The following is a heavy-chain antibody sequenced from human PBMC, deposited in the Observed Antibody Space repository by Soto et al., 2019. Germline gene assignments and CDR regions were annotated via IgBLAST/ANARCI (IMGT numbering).Heavy chain of an antibody. CDR1: GFTFSSYG. Sequence: QVQLVESGGGVVQPGRSLRLSCAASGFTFSSYGMHWVRQAPGKGLEWVAVIWYDGSNKYYADSVKGRFTISRDNSKNTMYLQMNSLRAEDTAVYYCARDLRYYGSGPLDIWGLGTMVTVSS. CDR2: IWYDGSNK. V-gene: IGHV3-33*01. CDR3: ARDLRYYGSGPLDI. J-gene: IGHJ3*02. D-gene: IGHD3-10*01.